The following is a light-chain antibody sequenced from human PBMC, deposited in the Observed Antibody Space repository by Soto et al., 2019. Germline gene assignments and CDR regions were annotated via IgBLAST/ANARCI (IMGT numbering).Light chain of an antibody. CDR3: HQYGSSPRT. CDR2: KAS. CDR1: QTISSW. J-gene: IGKJ1*01. Sequence: DIQMTQSPSTLSGSVGDRVTITCRASQTISSWLAWYQQKPGKAPKLLIYKASTLKSGVPSRFSGSGSGTDFTLTISRLEPEDFAVYYCHQYGSSPRTFGQGTKVDIK. V-gene: IGKV1-5*03.